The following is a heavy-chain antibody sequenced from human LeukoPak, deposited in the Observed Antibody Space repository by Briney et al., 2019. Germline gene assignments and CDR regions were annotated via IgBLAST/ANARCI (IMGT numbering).Heavy chain of an antibody. CDR1: GYSFTSYW. J-gene: IGHJ4*02. Sequence: GESLKISCKGSGYSFTSYWIGWVRQMPGKGLEWMGIIYPGDSDTRYSPSFQGQVTISADKSISTAYLQWSSLKASDTAMYYCARWNSDIVVVPAAIGFDYWGQGTLVTVSS. D-gene: IGHD2-2*02. CDR2: IYPGDSDT. CDR3: ARWNSDIVVVPAAIGFDY. V-gene: IGHV5-51*01.